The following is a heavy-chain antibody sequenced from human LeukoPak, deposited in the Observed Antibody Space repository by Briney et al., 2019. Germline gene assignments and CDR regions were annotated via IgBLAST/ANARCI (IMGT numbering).Heavy chain of an antibody. V-gene: IGHV3-23*01. Sequence: PGGSLRLSCAASGFTFSSYSMNWVRQAPGKGLEWVSAISGSGGSTYYADSVKGRFTISRDNSKNTLYLQMNSLRAEDTAVYYCAKKSWIVVVTAPFDYWGQGTLVTVSS. J-gene: IGHJ4*02. CDR2: ISGSGGST. CDR1: GFTFSSYS. D-gene: IGHD2-21*02. CDR3: AKKSWIVVVTAPFDY.